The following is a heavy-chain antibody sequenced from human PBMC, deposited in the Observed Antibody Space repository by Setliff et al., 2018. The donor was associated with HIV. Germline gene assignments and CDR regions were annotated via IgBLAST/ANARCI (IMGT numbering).Heavy chain of an antibody. CDR2: ISADNGDT. CDR3: ARVIDYGVLYWSYYMDV. D-gene: IGHD4-17*01. J-gene: IGHJ6*03. V-gene: IGHV1-18*01. CDR1: GYTLTNYG. Sequence: GASVKVSCKASGYTLTNYGISWVRQAPGQGLEWMGWISADNGDTNYPQKLQGRVTMTTDTSTSTAYMGLRSLRSDDTAVYYCARVIDYGVLYWSYYMDVWGKGTTVTVSS.